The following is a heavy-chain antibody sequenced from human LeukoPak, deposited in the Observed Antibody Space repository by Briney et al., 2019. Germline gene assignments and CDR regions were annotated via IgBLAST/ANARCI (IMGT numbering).Heavy chain of an antibody. Sequence: GGSLRLSCAASGFTFSNHWMIWVRQAPGKGLEWVASIKQDGSEKQYVGSVRGRFTISRDNANNLLDLQMNSLTAEDTAVYYCAVLFSSGWYGGFDAFDIWGQGTMVTVSS. CDR2: IKQDGSEK. CDR3: AVLFSSGWYGGFDAFDI. D-gene: IGHD6-19*01. V-gene: IGHV3-7*01. J-gene: IGHJ3*02. CDR1: GFTFSNHW.